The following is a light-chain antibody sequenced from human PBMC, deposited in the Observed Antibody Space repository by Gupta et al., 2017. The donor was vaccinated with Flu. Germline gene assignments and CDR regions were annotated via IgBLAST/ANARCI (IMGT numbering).Light chain of an antibody. CDR3: CSNTSTRILV. J-gene: IGLJ3*02. CDR2: AVS. Sequence: QSALTQPAPVSVSPGQSITISCTGTRIDVGGYNYVSWYQQYAGKAPILIIYAVSNRPSGVSYRFSGAKSGTTAFTTIAGLQAEDEAYYYCCSNTSTRILVFGGGTKLTVL. V-gene: IGLV2-14*01. CDR1: RIDVGGYNY.